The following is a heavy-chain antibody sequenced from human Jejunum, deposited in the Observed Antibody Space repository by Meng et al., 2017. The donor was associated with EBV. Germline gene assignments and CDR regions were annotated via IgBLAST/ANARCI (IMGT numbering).Heavy chain of an antibody. CDR3: ARVAFSYTTRSLNS. D-gene: IGHD3-16*02. CDR1: RGSFSGHY. CDR2: INHSGST. V-gene: IGHV4-34*02. Sequence: VPLQQGGAGLVKPSETLSLTCAVYRGSFSGHYWSWNRQHPGQGLEWIGEINHSGSTNYNPSLRSRVTISVETSKNQFSLRLNSVTAADTAVYYCARVAFSYTTRSLNSWGQGTLVTVSS. J-gene: IGHJ4*02.